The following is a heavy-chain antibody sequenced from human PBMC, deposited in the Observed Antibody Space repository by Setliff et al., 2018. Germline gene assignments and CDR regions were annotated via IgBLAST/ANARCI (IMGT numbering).Heavy chain of an antibody. CDR1: GFTFSYFS. Sequence: PGGSLRLSCAGSGFTFSYFSMSWVRQVPGKGLEWVSSITGSGGGTYYADSVKGRFIVSRDNSKNTLYLQMNSLKADDTAVYYCALAYCRSTTCHPLYYWGQGTLVTVS. V-gene: IGHV3-23*01. J-gene: IGHJ4*02. D-gene: IGHD2-2*01. CDR2: ITGSGGGT. CDR3: ALAYCRSTTCHPLYY.